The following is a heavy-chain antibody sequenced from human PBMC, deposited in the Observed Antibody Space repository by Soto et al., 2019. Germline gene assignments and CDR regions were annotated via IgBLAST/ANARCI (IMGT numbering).Heavy chain of an antibody. CDR3: ARHRGSASEGPTATTRDYYYYGMDV. CDR2: IYPGDSDT. V-gene: IGHV5-51*01. CDR1: GYSFTTYW. J-gene: IGHJ6*02. Sequence: GESLKISCKGSGYSFTTYWIGWVRQMPGKGLEWMGIIYPGDSDTRYSPSFQGQATISADTSISTAHLLWSRLTASDTAMYYCARHRGSASEGPTATTRDYYYYGMDVWAQGPTVTVSS. D-gene: IGHD1-1*01.